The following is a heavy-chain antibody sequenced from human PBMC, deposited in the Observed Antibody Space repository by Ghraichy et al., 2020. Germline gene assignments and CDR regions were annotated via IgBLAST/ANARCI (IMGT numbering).Heavy chain of an antibody. Sequence: GGSLRLSCAASGFTFSDYSINWVRQAPGKGLEWLSYIITSGNIIYYADSVKGRFTISRDNAKNSVYLQMNSLRDEDTAIYYCARVRGQSMVHHYFDYWGQGALVTVSS. CDR3: ARVRGQSMVHHYFDY. J-gene: IGHJ4*02. D-gene: IGHD3-10*01. CDR2: IITSGNII. CDR1: GFTFSDYS. V-gene: IGHV3-48*02.